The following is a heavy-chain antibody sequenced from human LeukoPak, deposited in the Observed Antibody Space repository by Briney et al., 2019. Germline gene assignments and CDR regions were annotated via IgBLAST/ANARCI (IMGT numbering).Heavy chain of an antibody. D-gene: IGHD5-18*01. CDR2: IIPIFGTA. V-gene: IGHV1-69*13. CDR3: ARESRPMQLWLRRGGHFDY. Sequence: SVKVSCKASGGTFSSYAISWVRQAPGQGLEWMGGIIPIFGTANYAQKFQGRVTITADESTSTAYMELSSLRSEDTAVYYCARESRPMQLWLRRGGHFDYWGQGTLVTASS. CDR1: GGTFSSYA. J-gene: IGHJ4*02.